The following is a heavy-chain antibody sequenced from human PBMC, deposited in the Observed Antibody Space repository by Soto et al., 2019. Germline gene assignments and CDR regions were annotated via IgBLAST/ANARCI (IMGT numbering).Heavy chain of an antibody. Sequence: SQTLSLTCAISGDSVSGNSASWNWIRQSPSRGLEWLGRTYYRSKWYNDYAVSVKSRITINSDTSKNQFSVQLNSVTPEDTAVYYCARGPPAAGTDFDSWGRGTLVTVSS. CDR2: TYYRSKWYN. V-gene: IGHV6-1*01. J-gene: IGHJ4*02. D-gene: IGHD6-13*01. CDR3: ARGPPAAGTDFDS. CDR1: GDSVSGNSAS.